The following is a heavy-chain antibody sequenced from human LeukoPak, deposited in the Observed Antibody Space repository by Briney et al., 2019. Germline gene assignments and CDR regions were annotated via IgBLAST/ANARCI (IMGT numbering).Heavy chain of an antibody. CDR3: ANRSGGGNPPHKYMAV. J-gene: IGHJ6*03. CDR2: ISYDGSNK. V-gene: IGHV3-30-3*01. CDR1: GFTFSSYA. Sequence: GGSLRLSCAASGFTFSSYAMHWVRQAPGKGLEWVAVISYDGSNKYYADSVKGRFTISRDNSKNTLYLQMNSLRVEDTAVYYCANRSGGGNPPHKYMAVGGKGPTVTVPS. D-gene: IGHD4-23*01.